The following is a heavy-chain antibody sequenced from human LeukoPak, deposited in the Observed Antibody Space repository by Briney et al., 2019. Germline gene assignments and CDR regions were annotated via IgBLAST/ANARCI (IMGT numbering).Heavy chain of an antibody. CDR2: IYTSGST. J-gene: IGHJ2*01. Sequence: PSETLSLTCTVSGGSISSYYWSWIRQPAGKGLEWIGRIYTSGSTNYNPSLKSRVTMSVDTSKNQFSLKLSSVTAADTAVYYCAGCSYSSGCYWYFDLWGRGTLVTVSS. D-gene: IGHD6-19*01. CDR1: GGSISSYY. CDR3: AGCSYSSGCYWYFDL. V-gene: IGHV4-4*07.